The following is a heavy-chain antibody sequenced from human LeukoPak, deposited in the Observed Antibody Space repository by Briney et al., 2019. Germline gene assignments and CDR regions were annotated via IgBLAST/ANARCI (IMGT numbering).Heavy chain of an antibody. D-gene: IGHD3-9*01. CDR2: ITGSSGNT. J-gene: IGHJ4*02. CDR1: GFTFSNYA. Sequence: GGSLRLSCAASGFTFSNYAMSWVRQAPGKGLEWVSAITGSSGNTYYADSVKGRFTISRDNSKNTVFLQMNSLRAEDTAVYYCAKWGDYDVLTGYYVSDYWGQGTLVTVSS. V-gene: IGHV3-23*01. CDR3: AKWGDYDVLTGYYVSDY.